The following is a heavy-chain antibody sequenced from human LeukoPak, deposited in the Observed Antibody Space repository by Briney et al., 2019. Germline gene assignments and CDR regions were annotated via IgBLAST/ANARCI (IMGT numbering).Heavy chain of an antibody. D-gene: IGHD3-10*01. J-gene: IGHJ4*02. CDR2: ISSSSSTI. V-gene: IGHV3-48*01. CDR3: ARVSGYYGSGTDPDY. CDR1: GFTFSSYS. Sequence: GGSLRLSCAASGFTFSSYSMNWVRQAPGKGLEWVSYISSSSSTIYYADSVKGRFTISRDNAKNSLYLQMNSLRAEDTAVYYCARVSGYYGSGTDPDYWGQGTLVTVSS.